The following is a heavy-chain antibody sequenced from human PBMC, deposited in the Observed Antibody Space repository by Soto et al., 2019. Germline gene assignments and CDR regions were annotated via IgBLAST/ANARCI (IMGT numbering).Heavy chain of an antibody. Sequence: QVHLVQSGAEVKKPGASVKVSCKCSGYTFTSYGITWVRQAPGQGLEWMGWISAHNDNTDYAQKLQGRVTVTRDASTGAAYMEVRGLRSGDTGVYCWAGGRYGDEWGQGALVTVSS. CDR3: AGGRYGDE. J-gene: IGHJ4*02. CDR2: ISAHNDNT. CDR1: GYTFTSYG. V-gene: IGHV1-18*01. D-gene: IGHD3-10*01.